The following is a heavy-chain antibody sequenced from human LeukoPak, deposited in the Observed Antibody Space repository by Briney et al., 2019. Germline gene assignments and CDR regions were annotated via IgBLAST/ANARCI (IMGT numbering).Heavy chain of an antibody. V-gene: IGHV3-30-3*01. CDR3: ARGNTPPSGPRAFDI. J-gene: IGHJ3*02. Sequence: GRSLRLSCAASGFTFSSYAMYWVRQAPGKGLEWVAVISYDGSNKYYADSVKGRFTISRDNSKNTLYLQMNSLRAEDTAVYYCARGNTPPSGPRAFDIWGQGTMVTVSS. CDR1: GFTFSSYA. CDR2: ISYDGSNK. D-gene: IGHD2-15*01.